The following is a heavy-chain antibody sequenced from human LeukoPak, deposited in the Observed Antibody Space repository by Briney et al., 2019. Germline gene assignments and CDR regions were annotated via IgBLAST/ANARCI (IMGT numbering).Heavy chain of an antibody. CDR1: GASFSSYY. D-gene: IGHD3-22*01. CDR3: AIMGLNTSRYYGHYDYDYRDV. J-gene: IGHJ6*03. CDR2: IYSSGIT. V-gene: IGHV4-59*01. Sequence: AETLSLTCTVSGASFSSYYWSGIRQPLGKGREGRGYIYSSGITNYNPSLKSRVTISVHTSKTQLSLQPRSVTAADTAVYYCAIMGLNTSRYYGHYDYDYRDVWGKGTTVTVSS.